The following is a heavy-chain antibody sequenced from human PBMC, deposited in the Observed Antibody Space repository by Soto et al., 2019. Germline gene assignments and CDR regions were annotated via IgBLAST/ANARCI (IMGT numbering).Heavy chain of an antibody. Sequence: PSETLSLTCTVSGGSVSSGIYYWNWIRQPPGKGLEWIGYIYHSGSTNYNPSLESRVILSVNTSKNQFSLSLSSVTAADTAVYHCVRVDASSGWYVDYWGQGALVTVSS. CDR2: IYHSGST. D-gene: IGHD6-19*01. CDR3: VRVDASSGWYVDY. J-gene: IGHJ4*02. V-gene: IGHV4-61*01. CDR1: GGSVSSGIYY.